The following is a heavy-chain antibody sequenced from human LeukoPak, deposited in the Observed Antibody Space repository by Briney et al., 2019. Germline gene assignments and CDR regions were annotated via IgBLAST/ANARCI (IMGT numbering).Heavy chain of an antibody. J-gene: IGHJ5*02. Sequence: PGRSLRLSCAASGFTFDDYAMHWVRQAPGKGLEWVSGISWNSGSIGYADSVKGRFTISRDNAKNSLYLQMNSLRAEDMALYYCAKDGGSGSYYNWFDPWGQGTLVTVSS. CDR1: GFTFDDYA. D-gene: IGHD3-10*01. CDR3: AKDGGSGSYYNWFDP. CDR2: ISWNSGSI. V-gene: IGHV3-9*03.